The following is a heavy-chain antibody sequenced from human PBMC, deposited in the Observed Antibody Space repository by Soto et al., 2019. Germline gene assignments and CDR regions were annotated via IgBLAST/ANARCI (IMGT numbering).Heavy chain of an antibody. CDR2: ISGGGDNT. CDR1: GFTFSSYA. CDR3: AKDLLLVREMDV. V-gene: IGHV3-23*01. D-gene: IGHD6-13*01. Sequence: EVQLLESGGGLVQPGGSLRLSCAASGFTFSSYAMSWVRQAPGKGLEWVSVISGGGDNTYYADAVKGRFTISRDNAQTTLYLQMNSLRAEDTAVYYCAKDLLLVREMDVGGKGTTVTVSS. J-gene: IGHJ6*04.